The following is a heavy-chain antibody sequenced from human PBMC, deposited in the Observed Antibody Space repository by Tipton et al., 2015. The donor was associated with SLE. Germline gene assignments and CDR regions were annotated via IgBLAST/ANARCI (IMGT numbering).Heavy chain of an antibody. CDR1: GGSIRNGGYL. J-gene: IGHJ4*02. CDR3: ARDRATYGSRSFPVY. D-gene: IGHD3-10*01. Sequence: TLSLTCSVSGGSIRNGGYLWSWIRQHPGKGLEWIGYIEDSGTTYYNPSIKGRLAIAVSRSKNQFSLKLNSVTAADTAVYYCARDRATYGSRSFPVYWDQGTLVTVSS. CDR2: IEDSGTT. V-gene: IGHV4-31*03.